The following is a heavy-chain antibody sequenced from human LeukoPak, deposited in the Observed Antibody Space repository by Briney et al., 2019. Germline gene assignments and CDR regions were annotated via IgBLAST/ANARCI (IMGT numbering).Heavy chain of an antibody. J-gene: IGHJ3*02. CDR3: ATWGYCSGGSCYSGAFDI. CDR1: GYTLTELS. CDR2: FDPEDGET. D-gene: IGHD2-15*01. Sequence: ASAKVSCKVSGYTLTELSMHWVRQAPGKGLEWMGGFDPEDGETIYAQKFQGRVTMTEDTSTDTAYMELSSLRSEDTAVYYCATWGYCSGGSCYSGAFDIWGQGTMVTVSS. V-gene: IGHV1-24*01.